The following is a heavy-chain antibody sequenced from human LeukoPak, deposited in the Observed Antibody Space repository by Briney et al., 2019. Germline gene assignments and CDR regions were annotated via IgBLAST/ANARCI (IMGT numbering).Heavy chain of an antibody. D-gene: IGHD6-13*01. CDR1: GDSISSSSFH. J-gene: IGHJ5*02. Sequence: SETLSLTCNVSGDSISSSSFHWGWVRQPPGKGLDWIASIYSSGSSYYNPSLKIRLTMSVDTSKNQFSLKLRSVTAADTAVYYCARHQTSTWYGDGWFDPWGQGTLVTVSS. CDR2: IYSSGSS. V-gene: IGHV4-39*01. CDR3: ARHQTSTWYGDGWFDP.